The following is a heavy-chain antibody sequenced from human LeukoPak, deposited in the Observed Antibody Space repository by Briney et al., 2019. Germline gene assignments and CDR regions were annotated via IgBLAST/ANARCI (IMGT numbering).Heavy chain of an antibody. J-gene: IGHJ4*02. D-gene: IGHD5-18*01. CDR3: ARGRGYSYADY. CDR2: IYYSGST. V-gene: IGHV4-59*01. Sequence: SETLSLTCTVSGGSISSYYWSWIRQPPGKGLEWIGYIYYSGSTNYNPSLKSRVTISVDTSENQFSLKLSSVTAADTAVYYCARGRGYSYADYWGQGTLVTVSS. CDR1: GGSISSYY.